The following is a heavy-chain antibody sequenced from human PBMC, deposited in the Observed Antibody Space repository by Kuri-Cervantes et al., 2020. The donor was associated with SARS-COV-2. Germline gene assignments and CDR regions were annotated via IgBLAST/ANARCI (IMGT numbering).Heavy chain of an antibody. Sequence: GSLRLSCTVSGGSISSYYWSWIRQPAGKGLEWIGRIYTSGSTNYNPSLKSRVTMSVDTSKNQSSLKLSSVTAADTAVYYCARFPHFDYWGQGTLVTVSS. CDR3: ARFPHFDY. CDR1: GGSISSYY. J-gene: IGHJ4*02. CDR2: IYTSGST. V-gene: IGHV4-4*07.